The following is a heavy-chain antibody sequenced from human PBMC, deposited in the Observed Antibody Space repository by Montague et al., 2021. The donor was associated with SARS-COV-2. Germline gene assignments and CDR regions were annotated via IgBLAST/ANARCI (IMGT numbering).Heavy chain of an antibody. CDR2: IHHSGNT. CDR1: GRSISTDHY. Sequence: SETLSLTCTVSGRSISTDHYWGWIRHPPGKGLEWIGSIHHSGNTYYNPSLKSRLTISIDTSKNQFSLKLTSLTAADTAVYYCASQVAYLDYFDPWGQGTLVTVSS. CDR3: ASQVAYLDYFDP. V-gene: IGHV4-38-2*02. J-gene: IGHJ5*02. D-gene: IGHD4-11*01.